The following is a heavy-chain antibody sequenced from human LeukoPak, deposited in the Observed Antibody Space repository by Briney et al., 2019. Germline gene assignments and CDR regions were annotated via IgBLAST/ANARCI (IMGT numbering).Heavy chain of an antibody. CDR2: MNPNSGNT. CDR1: GYTFTSYD. V-gene: IGHV1-8*01. J-gene: IGHJ6*02. D-gene: IGHD2-15*01. CDR3: ARGSCSGGSCYSGHYYYYYGMDV. Sequence: ASVKVSCKASGYTFTSYDIHWVRQATGQGLAWMGWMNPNSGNTGYAQKFQGRVTMTRNTSISTAYMELSSLRSQDTAVDYCARGSCSGGSCYSGHYYYYYGMDVWGQGTTVTVSS.